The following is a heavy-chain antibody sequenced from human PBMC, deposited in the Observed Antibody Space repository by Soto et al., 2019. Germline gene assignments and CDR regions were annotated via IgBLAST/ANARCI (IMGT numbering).Heavy chain of an antibody. J-gene: IGHJ1*01. D-gene: IGHD2-15*01. Sequence: ASVKVSCKASGYLFTAYSMHWVRLAPGQGLEWMGVVNPGGGSKKYAQNFQGRVTMTRDTSTTTIYMELSSLRSDDTAIYYCAREENCSGGTCYSEYFHRWGQGTLVTVSS. V-gene: IGHV1-46*01. CDR1: GYLFTAYS. CDR2: VNPGGGSK. CDR3: AREENCSGGTCYSEYFHR.